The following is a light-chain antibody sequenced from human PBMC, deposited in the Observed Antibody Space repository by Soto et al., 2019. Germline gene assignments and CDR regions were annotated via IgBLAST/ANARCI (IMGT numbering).Light chain of an antibody. J-gene: IGKJ1*01. Sequence: EVVLTQSPGTLCLSPGERATLSCRASQSVSSNYLAWYQQRPGQAPRLLIYGASSRATGIPDRFSGSGSGTDFTLTISRLEPEDSAVYFCQHYSSQTFGQGTKVDIK. V-gene: IGKV3-20*01. CDR2: GAS. CDR1: QSVSSNY. CDR3: QHYSSQT.